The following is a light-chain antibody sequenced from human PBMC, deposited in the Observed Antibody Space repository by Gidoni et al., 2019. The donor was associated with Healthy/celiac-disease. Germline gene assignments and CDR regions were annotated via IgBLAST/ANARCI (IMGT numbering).Light chain of an antibody. CDR1: QGISSY. CDR2: AAS. CDR3: QQYYSYPPT. V-gene: IGKV1-8*01. J-gene: IGKJ1*01. Sequence: AIRTTQSPSSFSASTGDRVTITCRASQGISSYLAWYQQKPGKAPKLLIYAASTLQSGVPSRFSGSGSGTDFTLTISCLQSEDFATYSCQQYYSYPPTFGQGTKVEIK.